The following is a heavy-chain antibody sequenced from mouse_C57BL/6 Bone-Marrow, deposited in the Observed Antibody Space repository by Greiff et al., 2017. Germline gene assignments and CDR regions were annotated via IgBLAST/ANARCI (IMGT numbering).Heavy chain of an antibody. CDR2: ISSGGDYI. J-gene: IGHJ1*03. CDR3: TRDLGYNWYFDV. D-gene: IGHD2-2*01. CDR1: GFTFSSYA. Sequence: VQLVESGEGLVKPGGSLKLSCAASGFTFSSYAMSWVRQTPEKRLEWVAYISSGGDYIYYADTVTGRFTISRDNARNTLYLQMSSLKSEDTAMYYCTRDLGYNWYFDVWGTGTTVTVSS. V-gene: IGHV5-9-1*02.